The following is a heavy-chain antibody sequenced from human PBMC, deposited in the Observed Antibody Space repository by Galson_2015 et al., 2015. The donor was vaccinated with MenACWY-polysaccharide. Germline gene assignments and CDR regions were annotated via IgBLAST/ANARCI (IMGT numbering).Heavy chain of an antibody. CDR2: MNPNSGNT. CDR3: ARGTLRAWRYEYFQH. D-gene: IGHD1-1*01. J-gene: IGHJ1*01. V-gene: IGHV1-8*01. CDR1: GYTFTSYD. Sequence: SVKVSCKASGYTFTSYDINWVRQATGQGLGWMGWMNPNSGNTGYAQKFQGRVTMTRNTSISTAYMELSSLRSGDTAVYYCARGTLRAWRYEYFQHWGQGTLVTVSS.